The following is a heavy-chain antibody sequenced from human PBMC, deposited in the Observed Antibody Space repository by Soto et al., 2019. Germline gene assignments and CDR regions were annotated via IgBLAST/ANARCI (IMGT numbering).Heavy chain of an antibody. J-gene: IGHJ4*02. V-gene: IGHV2-5*02. CDR3: AHKPTDYDSRGFGY. CDR2: IYWDEDK. Sequence: QITLKESGPTLVKPTQNLTLTCTLSGFSLITNGVGVGWIRQPPGKALEWLALIYWDEDKRYSTSLKRRLTITRDTSKNQVVLTMTNMDPVDTATYYCAHKPTDYDSRGFGYWGQGTLVTVSS. D-gene: IGHD3-22*01. CDR1: GFSLITNGVG.